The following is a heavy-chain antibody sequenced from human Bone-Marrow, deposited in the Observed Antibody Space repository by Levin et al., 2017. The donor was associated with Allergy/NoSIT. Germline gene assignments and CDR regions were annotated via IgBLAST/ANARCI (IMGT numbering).Heavy chain of an antibody. Sequence: PGGSLRLSCAASGLAFSGYWMSWVRQAPGKGLEWVANIQQDGSEKNYVDSVKGRFTISRDNAKNSLYLQMNSLRVEDTAVYYCARDRFMARWGQGTLVTVSS. CDR2: IQQDGSEK. J-gene: IGHJ4*02. D-gene: IGHD3-10*01. CDR1: GLAFSGYW. CDR3: ARDRFMAR. V-gene: IGHV3-7*04.